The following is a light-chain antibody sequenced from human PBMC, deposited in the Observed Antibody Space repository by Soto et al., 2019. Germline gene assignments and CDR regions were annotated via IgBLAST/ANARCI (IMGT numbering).Light chain of an antibody. J-gene: IGKJ2*01. Sequence: DIQMTQSPSSVSASVGDRVTITCRASQGIRSWLAWYRQKPGKAPKLLIYAASSLQSGVPSRFSGSGSGTDFTLTISSLQPEDFATYYCQQANSFPHTFGQGTKLEIK. CDR2: AAS. V-gene: IGKV1-12*01. CDR3: QQANSFPHT. CDR1: QGIRSW.